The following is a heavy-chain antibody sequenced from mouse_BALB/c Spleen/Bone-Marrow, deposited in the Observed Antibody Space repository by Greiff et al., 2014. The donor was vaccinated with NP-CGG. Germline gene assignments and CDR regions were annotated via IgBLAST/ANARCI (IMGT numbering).Heavy chain of an antibody. CDR1: GFTFSRYG. CDR3: ARQYGNLGVMDY. J-gene: IGHJ4*01. V-gene: IGHV5-6*01. D-gene: IGHD2-1*01. Sequence: EVKLVESGGDLVKPGGSLKLSCAASGFTFSRYGMSWVRQTPDKRLEWVANISSGGSYTYYPDSVKGRFTISRDNAKNTMYLHMSSLKSEDTAMYYCARQYGNLGVMDYWSQGTSVTVSS. CDR2: ISSGGSYT.